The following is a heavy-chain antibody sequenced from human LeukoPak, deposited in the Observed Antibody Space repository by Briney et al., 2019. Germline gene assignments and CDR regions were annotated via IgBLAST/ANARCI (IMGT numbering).Heavy chain of an antibody. CDR2: IYHSGRT. V-gene: IGHV4-38-2*01. CDR1: DYSINSGHY. J-gene: IGHJ4*02. Sequence: SETLSLTCAVSDYSINSGHYWGWIRQPPGKGLEWIGSIYHSGRTYYNPSLKSRVTTSVDTSKNQFSLKLTSVTAADTAVYYCARHASPDIVTVPAATFDYWGQGTLVTVSS. CDR3: ARHASPDIVTVPAATFDY. D-gene: IGHD2-2*01.